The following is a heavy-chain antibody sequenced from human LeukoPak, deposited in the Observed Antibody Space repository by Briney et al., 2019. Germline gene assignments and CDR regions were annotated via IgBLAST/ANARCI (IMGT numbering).Heavy chain of an antibody. J-gene: IGHJ6*03. V-gene: IGHV4-59*08. CDR2: IYYSGST. CDR3: ARHPRIAVAGIGDMDV. Sequence: SETLSLTCTVSGGSIRSYYWSWIRQPPGKGLEWIGYIYYSGSTNYNPSLKSRVTISVDTSKNQFSLKLSSVTAADTAVYYCARHPRIAVAGIGDMDVWGKGTTVTVSS. CDR1: GGSIRSYY. D-gene: IGHD6-19*01.